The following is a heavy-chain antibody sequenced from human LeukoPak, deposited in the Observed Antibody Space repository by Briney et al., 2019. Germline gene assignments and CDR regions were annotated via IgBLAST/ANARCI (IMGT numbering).Heavy chain of an antibody. CDR1: GGTFSSYA. J-gene: IGHJ4*02. CDR3: AKDDDYVRGRFEY. Sequence: SVKVSCKASGGTFSSYAISWVRQAPGQGLEWMGGIIPIFGTANYAQKFQGRVTITADESTSTAYMELNSLRAEDTAVYYCAKDDDYVRGRFEYWGQGTLVTVSS. V-gene: IGHV1-69*13. D-gene: IGHD3-16*01. CDR2: IIPIFGTA.